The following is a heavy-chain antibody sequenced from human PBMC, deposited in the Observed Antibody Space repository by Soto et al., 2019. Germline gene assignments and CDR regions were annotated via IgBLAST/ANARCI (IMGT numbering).Heavy chain of an antibody. Sequence: GGSLRLSCAASGFNFRTFGMHWVRQAPGKGLEWVAVIWYDGSKKYYADSVKGRFTISRDNSKNTLYLQMNTLGAEDTAVYYCARGNYHNCYNMDVWGQGTTVTVSS. CDR3: ARGNYHNCYNMDV. CDR2: IWYDGSKK. D-gene: IGHD2-2*02. CDR1: GFNFRTFG. V-gene: IGHV3-33*01. J-gene: IGHJ6*02.